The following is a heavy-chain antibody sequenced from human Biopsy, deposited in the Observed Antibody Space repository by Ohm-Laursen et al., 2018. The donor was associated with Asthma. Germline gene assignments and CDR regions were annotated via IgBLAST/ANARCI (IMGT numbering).Heavy chain of an antibody. V-gene: IGHV3-30*18. CDR2: ISYDGNHK. D-gene: IGHD4-17*01. CDR3: AKVGHGYGDYVGYLDP. Sequence: SLRLSCSASGFMFRSFGMHWVRQAPGKGLEWVAVISYDGNHKFYEDSVKGRFTISRNISTNTVYLQMDSLSADDTAVYYCAKVGHGYGDYVGYLDPWGQGTLVTASS. CDR1: GFMFRSFG. J-gene: IGHJ5*02.